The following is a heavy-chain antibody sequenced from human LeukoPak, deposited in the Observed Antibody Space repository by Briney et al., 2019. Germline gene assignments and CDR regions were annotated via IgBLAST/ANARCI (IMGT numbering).Heavy chain of an antibody. J-gene: IGHJ6*02. D-gene: IGHD2-2*01. CDR3: ARVIVVVPIGVYHYYAMDV. CDR1: GDSISTGGYY. V-gene: IGHV4-31*03. CDR2: IYYSGST. Sequence: SETQSLTCTVSGDSISTGGYYWAWIRQHRERGLEWIGYIYYSGSTHYNPSLQSRVTISVDTSKNQFSLNLNSVTAADTAVYYCARVIVVVPIGVYHYYAMDVWGQGTTVTVSS.